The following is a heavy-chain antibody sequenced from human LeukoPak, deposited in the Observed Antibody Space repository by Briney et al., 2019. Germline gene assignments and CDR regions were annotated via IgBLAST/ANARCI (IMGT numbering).Heavy chain of an antibody. D-gene: IGHD3-10*01. Sequence: GGSLRLSCAASGFTFSNAWMSWVRQAPGKGLEWVGRIKSKTDGGTTDYAAPVKGRFTIARDDSKNTLYLQMDSLKTEDTAVYYCNVDHYRSGSYGALYYFDYWGQGTLVTVSS. CDR1: GFTFSNAW. J-gene: IGHJ4*02. CDR3: NVDHYRSGSYGALYYFDY. V-gene: IGHV3-15*01. CDR2: IKSKTDGGTT.